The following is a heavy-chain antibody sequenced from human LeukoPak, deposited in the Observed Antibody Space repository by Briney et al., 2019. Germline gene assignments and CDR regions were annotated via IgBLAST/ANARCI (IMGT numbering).Heavy chain of an antibody. CDR2: ISGSGGST. D-gene: IGHD4-17*01. CDR1: GYTFTSYY. J-gene: IGHJ4*02. CDR3: ATSAGYGDWDY. V-gene: IGHV3-23*01. Sequence: HWASVKVSCKASGYTFTSYYMHWVRQAPGKGLEWVSAISGSGGSTYYADSVKGRFTISRDNSKNTLYLQMNSLRAEDTAVYYCATSAGYGDWDYWGQGTLVTVSS.